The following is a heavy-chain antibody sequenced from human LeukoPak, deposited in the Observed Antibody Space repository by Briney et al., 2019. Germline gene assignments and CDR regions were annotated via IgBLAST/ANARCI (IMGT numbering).Heavy chain of an antibody. V-gene: IGHV4-34*01. Sequence: PSETLSLTCAVYGGSFSGYYWSWIRQPPGKGLEWIGEINHSGSTNYNPSLKSRVTISVDTSKNQFSLKLSSVTAADTAVCYCARRRYSYGRYFDYWGQGTLVTVSS. J-gene: IGHJ4*02. CDR3: ARRRYSYGRYFDY. CDR2: INHSGST. CDR1: GGSFSGYY. D-gene: IGHD5-18*01.